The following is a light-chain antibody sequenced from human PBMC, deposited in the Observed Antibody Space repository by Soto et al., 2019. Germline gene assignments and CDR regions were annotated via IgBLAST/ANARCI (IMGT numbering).Light chain of an antibody. V-gene: IGLV1-44*01. CDR1: RSNIGSNL. Sequence: QSVLTQPPSASGTPGQRVTISCSGSRSNIGSNLVNWYQQLPGTAPKLLMYNNNQRPSGVPDRFSGSKSGTSASLAISGLQSEDEADYHCAAWDDSLNGLVFGGGTKLT. J-gene: IGLJ3*02. CDR2: NNN. CDR3: AAWDDSLNGLV.